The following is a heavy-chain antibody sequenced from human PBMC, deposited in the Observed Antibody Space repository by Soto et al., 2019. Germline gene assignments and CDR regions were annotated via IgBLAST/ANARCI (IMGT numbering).Heavy chain of an antibody. D-gene: IGHD1-26*01. Sequence: QVQLVQSGAEVKKPGASVKVSCKASGYTFTSYAMHWVPQAPGQRLEWMGWINAGNGNTKYSQKFQGRVTITRDTSASTAYMELSSLRSEDTAVYYCARGLGLYYFDYWGQGTLVTVSS. J-gene: IGHJ4*02. CDR3: ARGLGLYYFDY. CDR2: INAGNGNT. CDR1: GYTFTSYA. V-gene: IGHV1-3*01.